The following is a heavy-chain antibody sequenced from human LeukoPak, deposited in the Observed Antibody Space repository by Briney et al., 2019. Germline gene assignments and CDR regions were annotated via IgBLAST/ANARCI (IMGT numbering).Heavy chain of an antibody. CDR2: IYHSGST. V-gene: IGHV4-38-2*01. CDR1: GYSISSGYY. J-gene: IGHJ3*02. Sequence: SETLSLTCAVSGYSISSGYYWGWIRQPPGKGLEWIGSIYHSGSTYYNPSLKSRVTISVDTSKNQFSLKLSSVTAADTAVYYCARTLTEWLSFDIWGQGTMVTVSS. D-gene: IGHD3-3*01. CDR3: ARTLTEWLSFDI.